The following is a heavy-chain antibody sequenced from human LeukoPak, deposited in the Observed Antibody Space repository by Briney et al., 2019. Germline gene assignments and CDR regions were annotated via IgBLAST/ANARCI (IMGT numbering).Heavy chain of an antibody. CDR1: RDSISSSNW. CDR2: IYLSGST. Sequence: SETLSLTCAVSRDSISSSNWWSWVRQPPGKGLEWIGEIYLSGSTNYNPSLKSRLNISVDKSKNRFSLKLSSVTAADTAVYYCASRNYGYAGYFDSWGQGALVTVSS. D-gene: IGHD5-18*01. CDR3: ASRNYGYAGYFDS. V-gene: IGHV4-4*02. J-gene: IGHJ4*02.